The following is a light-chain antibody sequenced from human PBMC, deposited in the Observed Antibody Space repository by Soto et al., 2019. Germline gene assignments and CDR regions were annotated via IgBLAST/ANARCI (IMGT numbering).Light chain of an antibody. V-gene: IGKV1-39*01. J-gene: IGKJ1*01. CDR1: QSISNY. CDR3: QQSYRTPPT. CDR2: AAS. Sequence: DLQMTQSPSSLSASVGDRVTITCRASQSISNYLNWYQQKAGKVPKLLIYAASTLQGGVPSRFSGSGSGTDFTLTISSLQPEDFATYYCQQSYRTPPTFGQGTKVEIK.